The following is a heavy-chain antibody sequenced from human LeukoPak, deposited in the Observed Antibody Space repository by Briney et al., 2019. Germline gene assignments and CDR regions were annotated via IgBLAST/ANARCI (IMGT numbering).Heavy chain of an antibody. CDR3: ARDAGGGYFDY. D-gene: IGHD3-16*01. CDR1: GGSLSNYY. V-gene: IGHV4-34*01. Sequence: SETLSLTCGVYGGSLSNYYWSWIRQPPGQGLEWIGEINHNGRTNYNPSLKSRVTISVDTSKNQFSLKLSSVTAADTAVYYCARDAGGGYFDYWGQGTLVTVSS. J-gene: IGHJ4*02. CDR2: INHNGRT.